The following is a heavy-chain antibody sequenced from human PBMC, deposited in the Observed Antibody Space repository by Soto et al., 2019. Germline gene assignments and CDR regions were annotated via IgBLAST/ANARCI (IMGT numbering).Heavy chain of an antibody. J-gene: IGHJ3*02. CDR2: IYSGGST. D-gene: IGHD3-22*01. CDR3: ARDGVNDRSGHDAFDI. V-gene: IGHV3-66*01. CDR1: GFTVSSNY. Sequence: EVQLVESGGGLVQPGGSLRLSCAASGFTVSSNYMSWVRQAPGKGLEWVSVIYSGGSTYYADSVKGRFTISRDNSKXXLYLQMNSLRAEDTAVYYCARDGVNDRSGHDAFDIWGQGTMVTVSS.